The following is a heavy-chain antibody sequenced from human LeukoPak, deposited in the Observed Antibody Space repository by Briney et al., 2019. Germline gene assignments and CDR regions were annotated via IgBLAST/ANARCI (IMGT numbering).Heavy chain of an antibody. V-gene: IGHV3-23*01. Sequence: GGSLRLSCAASGFTFSSYAMSWVRQAPGKGLEWVSAISGSGGSTYYADSVKGRFTISRDNSKNTLYLQMNSLRAEDTAVYYCAKGTMARGVTSLDYWGQGTLVTVSS. J-gene: IGHJ4*02. CDR1: GFTFSSYA. CDR2: ISGSGGST. CDR3: AKGTMARGVTSLDY. D-gene: IGHD3-10*01.